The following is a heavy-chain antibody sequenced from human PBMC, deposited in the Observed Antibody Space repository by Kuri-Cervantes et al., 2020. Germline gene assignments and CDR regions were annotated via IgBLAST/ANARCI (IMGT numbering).Heavy chain of an antibody. J-gene: IGHJ1*01. CDR3: ARGDDSRWFQD. Sequence: GESLKISCAASGFTFSSYGMHWVRQAPGKGLEWVAVISYDGSNKYYADSVKGRFTISRDNSKNTLYLQMNSLRAEDTALYYCARGDDSRWFQDWGQGTLVTVSS. D-gene: IGHD3-10*01. CDR2: ISYDGSNK. CDR1: GFTFSSYG. V-gene: IGHV3-30*03.